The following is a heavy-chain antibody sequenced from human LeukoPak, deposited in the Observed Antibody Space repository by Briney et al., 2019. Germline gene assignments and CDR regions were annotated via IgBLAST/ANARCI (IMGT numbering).Heavy chain of an antibody. CDR3: ARDRTGEPDY. Sequence: GGSLRLSCTASGFTFSTYSMNWVRQAPGKGLEWVSSISSSSYYIYYADSVKGRFTISRDNAKNSLYLQMNSLRAEDTAVYYCARDRTGEPDYWGQGTLVTVSS. CDR2: ISSSSYYI. CDR1: GFTFSTYS. J-gene: IGHJ4*02. V-gene: IGHV3-21*01. D-gene: IGHD7-27*01.